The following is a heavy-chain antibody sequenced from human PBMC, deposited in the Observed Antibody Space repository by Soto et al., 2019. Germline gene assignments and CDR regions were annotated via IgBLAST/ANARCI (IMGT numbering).Heavy chain of an antibody. CDR3: ARGQGGLVVANYWFDP. V-gene: IGHV1-69*01. Sequence: QVQLVQSGAEVKKPGSSVKVSCKASGGTFSSYAISWVRQAPGQGLEWMGGIIPIFGTANYSQKFQGRVTITADESTSTEYMELSSLRSEDTAVYCCARGQGGLVVANYWFDPWVQGTLVTVSS. CDR2: IIPIFGTA. CDR1: GGTFSSYA. J-gene: IGHJ5*02. D-gene: IGHD3-22*01.